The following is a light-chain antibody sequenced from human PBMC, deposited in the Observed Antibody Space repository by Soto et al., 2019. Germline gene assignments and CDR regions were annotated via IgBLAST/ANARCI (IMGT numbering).Light chain of an antibody. CDR2: DNT. CDR3: QSYDRSLSGYVV. CDR1: SSNIGARYD. Sequence: QSVLTQPPSVSGAPGQRVTISCTGSSSNIGARYDVHWYQHLPGTAPKLLIYDNTNRPSGVPDRFSGSKSGTSASLAITGLQAEDEADYYCQSYDRSLSGYVVXGGGTKLTVL. V-gene: IGLV1-40*01. J-gene: IGLJ2*01.